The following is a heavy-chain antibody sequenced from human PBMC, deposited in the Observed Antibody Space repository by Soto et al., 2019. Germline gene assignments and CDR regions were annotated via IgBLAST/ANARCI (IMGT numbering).Heavy chain of an antibody. CDR3: AREQSYYYGSAYNWFDP. V-gene: IGHV4-30-4*01. CDR1: GGSISSGDYY. Sequence: QVQLQESGPGLVKPSQTLSLTCTVSGGSISSGDYYWSWIRQPPGKGLEWIGYIYYSGSTYYNPSLKSRVTLSVDTSKNQFSLKLSSVTAADTAVYYCAREQSYYYGSAYNWFDPWGQGTLVTVSS. D-gene: IGHD3-10*01. J-gene: IGHJ5*02. CDR2: IYYSGST.